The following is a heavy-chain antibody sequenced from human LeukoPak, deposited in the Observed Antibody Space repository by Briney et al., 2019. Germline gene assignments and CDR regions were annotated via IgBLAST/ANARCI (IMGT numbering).Heavy chain of an antibody. CDR1: GFTFSSYA. Sequence: GGSLRLSCAASGFTFSSYAMSWVRQAPGKGLERVSAISGSGGSTYYADSVKGRFTISRDNSKNTLYLQMNSLRAEDTAVYYCAKVHLSVVVTANRYYFDYWGQGTLVTVSS. J-gene: IGHJ4*02. D-gene: IGHD2-21*02. V-gene: IGHV3-23*01. CDR2: ISGSGGST. CDR3: AKVHLSVVVTANRYYFDY.